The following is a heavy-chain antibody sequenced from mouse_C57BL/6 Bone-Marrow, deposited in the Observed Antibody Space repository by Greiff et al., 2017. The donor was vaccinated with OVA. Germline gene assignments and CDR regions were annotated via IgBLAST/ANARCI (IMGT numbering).Heavy chain of an antibody. V-gene: IGHV1-81*01. Sequence: QVQLKESGAELARPGASVKLSCKASGYTFTSYGISWVKQRTGQGLEWIGEIYPRSGNTYYNEKFKGKATLTADKSSSTAYMELRSLTSEDSAVYFCARNYYGSSPNYWYFDVWGTGTTVTVSS. CDR1: GYTFTSYG. CDR2: IYPRSGNT. CDR3: ARNYYGSSPNYWYFDV. D-gene: IGHD1-1*01. J-gene: IGHJ1*03.